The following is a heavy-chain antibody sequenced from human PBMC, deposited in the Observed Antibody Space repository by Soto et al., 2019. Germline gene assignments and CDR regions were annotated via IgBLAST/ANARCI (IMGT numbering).Heavy chain of an antibody. CDR3: ARYRNSQDSYYGMDV. CDR1: GGTFSSYA. V-gene: IGHV1-69*13. J-gene: IGHJ6*02. Sequence: ASVKVSCKASGGTFSSYAISWVRQAPGQGLEWMGGIIPIFGTANYAQKFQGRVTITADESTSTAYMELSSLRSEDTAVYYCARYRNSQDSYYGMDVWGQGTTVTVSS. D-gene: IGHD2-21*01. CDR2: IIPIFGTA.